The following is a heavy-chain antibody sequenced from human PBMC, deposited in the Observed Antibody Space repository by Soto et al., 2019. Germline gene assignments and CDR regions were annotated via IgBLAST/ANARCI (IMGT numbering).Heavy chain of an antibody. J-gene: IGHJ4*02. D-gene: IGHD3-22*01. CDR1: GGSISSSSYY. CDR3: ARHINYYDSSGHHVRYFDY. Sequence: PSETLSLTCTVSGGSISSSSYYWGWIRQPPGKGLEWIGNVYNSGNTYYNPSLKSRVTISADTSKNQFSLKLRSVTAADTAVYYCARHINYYDSSGHHVRYFDYWGQGSLVTVSS. CDR2: VYNSGNT. V-gene: IGHV4-39*01.